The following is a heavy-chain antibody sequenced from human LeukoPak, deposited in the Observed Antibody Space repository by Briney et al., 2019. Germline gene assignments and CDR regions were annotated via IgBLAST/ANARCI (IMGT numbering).Heavy chain of an antibody. J-gene: IGHJ6*02. Sequence: GSLRLSCAASGFTFSSHSMTWVRQAPGKGLEWVSSISSSSNYIYYADSVKGRFTISRDNAKNSLYLQVNSLRAEDTAVYYCAKVRTYFYHGLDVWGQGTTVTVSS. CDR3: AKVRTYFYHGLDV. CDR2: ISSSSNYI. CDR1: GFTFSSHS. V-gene: IGHV3-21*04. D-gene: IGHD1-14*01.